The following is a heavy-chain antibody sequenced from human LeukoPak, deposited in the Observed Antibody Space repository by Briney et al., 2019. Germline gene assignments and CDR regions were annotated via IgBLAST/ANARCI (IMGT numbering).Heavy chain of an antibody. CDR1: GDSIRSGGYY. J-gene: IGHJ4*02. D-gene: IGHD4-17*01. V-gene: IGHV4-31*03. CDR3: ARVYGDYPSYFDL. CDR2: IYYSGRT. Sequence: PSETLSLTCTVSGDSIRSGGYYWGWIRQHPGKGLEWIGYIYYSGRTYCNTSLQSRFTISVDTSKNQCSLKLSSVTAADTAVYYCARVYGDYPSYFDLWGQGTLVTVSS.